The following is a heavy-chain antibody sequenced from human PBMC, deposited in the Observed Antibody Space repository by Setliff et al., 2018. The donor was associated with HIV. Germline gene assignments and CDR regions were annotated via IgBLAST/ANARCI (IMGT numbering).Heavy chain of an antibody. D-gene: IGHD2-2*01. V-gene: IGHV3-15*01. CDR3: TAMGVEVVSYYYGMDV. CDR2: IKSKTDDGTT. CDR1: GFTFSNAW. Sequence: GGSLRLSCAASGFTFSNAWMSWVRQAPGKGLEWVGRIKSKTDDGTTAYAAPVKGRFTISRDDSKSLAYLQMSSLKTEDTAVYYCTAMGVEVVSYYYGMDVWGQGTTVTVSS. J-gene: IGHJ6*02.